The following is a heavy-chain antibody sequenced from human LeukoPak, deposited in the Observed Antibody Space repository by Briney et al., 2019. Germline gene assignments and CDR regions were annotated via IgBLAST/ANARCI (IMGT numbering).Heavy chain of an antibody. V-gene: IGHV4-61*02. CDR3: ARLRYFDWSPGSMDV. CDR1: GGSISSGSYY. J-gene: IGHJ6*03. D-gene: IGHD3-9*01. CDR2: IYTSGST. Sequence: SETLSLTCTVSGGSISSGSYYWSWIRQPAGKGLEWIGRIYTSGSTNYNPSLKSRVTISVDTSKNQFSLKLSSVTAADTAVYYCARLRYFDWSPGSMDVWGKGTTVTVSS.